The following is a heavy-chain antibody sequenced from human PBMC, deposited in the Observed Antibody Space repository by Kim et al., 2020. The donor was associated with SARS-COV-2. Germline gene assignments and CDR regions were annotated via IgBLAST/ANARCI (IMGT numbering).Heavy chain of an antibody. CDR2: ISYDGSNK. CDR1: GFTFSSYA. D-gene: IGHD6-13*01. V-gene: IGHV3-30-3*01. Sequence: GGSLRLSCAASGFTFSSYAMHWVRQAPGKGLEWVAVISYDGSNKYYADSVKGRFTISRDNSKNTLYLQMNSLRAEDTAVYYCARDSAPYSSNTHAMDVWGQGTTVTVSS. J-gene: IGHJ6*02. CDR3: ARDSAPYSSNTHAMDV.